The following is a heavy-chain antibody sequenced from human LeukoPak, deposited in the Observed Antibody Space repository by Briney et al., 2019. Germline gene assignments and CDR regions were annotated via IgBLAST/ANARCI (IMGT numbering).Heavy chain of an antibody. CDR3: TRKTPGRTPFDY. V-gene: IGHV3-23*01. CDR2: VGTSADT. J-gene: IGHJ4*02. Sequence: GESLRLPCAASGFTFSIYAMDWVRQAPGQGLKWVSAVGTSADTYYADSVRGRFTISRDNSKNTLYLQMDSLRAEDTAIYYCTRKTPGRTPFDYWGQGTLVTVSS. D-gene: IGHD2-15*01. CDR1: GFTFSIYA.